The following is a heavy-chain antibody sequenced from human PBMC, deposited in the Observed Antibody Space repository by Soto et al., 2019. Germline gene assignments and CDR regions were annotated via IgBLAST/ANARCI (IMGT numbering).Heavy chain of an antibody. D-gene: IGHD3-16*01. CDR2: VSASGRSR. V-gene: IGHV3-23*01. J-gene: IGHJ1*01. CDR1: GIEFSNYA. Sequence: EVQLLESGGGLVQPVGSLRLSCVGSGIEFSNYAMSWVRQAPWKGLEWVSIVSASGRSRYHADSVKGRFTIYRDNSKNTMYMHMTNRRAEDTAVYYCAKDGNWLDVYYDVWGQGTPVTVSS. CDR3: AKDGNWLDVYYDV.